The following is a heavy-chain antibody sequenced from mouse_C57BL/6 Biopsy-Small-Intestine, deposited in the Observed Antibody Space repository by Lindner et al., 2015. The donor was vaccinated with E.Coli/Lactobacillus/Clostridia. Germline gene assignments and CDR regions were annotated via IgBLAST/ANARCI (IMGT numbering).Heavy chain of an antibody. CDR3: ARSYDGYYYFDY. D-gene: IGHD2-3*01. CDR2: IYPNKGDN. Sequence: VQLQESGPELVKPGASVKMSCKASGYTFTDYYMHWVRQSHGKSLEWIGYIYPNKGDNGYNQKFKGKATFTADTSSNTAYMQLSSLTSEDSAIYFCARSYDGYYYFDYWGQGTTLTVSS. CDR1: GYTFTDYY. J-gene: IGHJ2*01. V-gene: IGHV1-34*01.